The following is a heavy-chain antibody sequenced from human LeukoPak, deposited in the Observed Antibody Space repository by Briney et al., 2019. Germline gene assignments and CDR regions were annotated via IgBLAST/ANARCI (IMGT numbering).Heavy chain of an antibody. CDR2: ISWNSGSI. J-gene: IGHJ6*02. D-gene: IGHD6-19*01. V-gene: IGHV3-9*01. CDR1: GFTFDDYA. CDR3: AKDRARHLPGIAVGFEEDYYGMDV. Sequence: GRSLRLSCAASGFTFDDYAMHWVRQAPGKGLEWVSGISWNSGSIGYADSVKGRFTISRDNAKNSLYLQMNSLRAEDTALYYCAKDRARHLPGIAVGFEEDYYGMDVWGQGTTVTVSS.